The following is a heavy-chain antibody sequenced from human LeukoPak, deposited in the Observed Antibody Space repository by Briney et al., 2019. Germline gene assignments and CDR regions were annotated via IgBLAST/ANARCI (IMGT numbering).Heavy chain of an antibody. J-gene: IGHJ6*03. Sequence: GGSLRLSCAASGFTFSSYGMHWVRQAPGKGLEWVAFIRYDGSNKYYADSVKGRFTISRDNSKNTLYLQMNSLRAEDTAVYYCAKGTAMVTDYYYYYMDVWGKGTTVTVSS. D-gene: IGHD5-18*01. CDR2: IRYDGSNK. CDR3: AKGTAMVTDYYYYYMDV. V-gene: IGHV3-30*02. CDR1: GFTFSSYG.